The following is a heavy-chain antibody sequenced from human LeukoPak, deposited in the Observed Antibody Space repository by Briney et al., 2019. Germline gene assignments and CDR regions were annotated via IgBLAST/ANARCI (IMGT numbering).Heavy chain of an antibody. D-gene: IGHD1-26*01. V-gene: IGHV3-74*01. J-gene: IGHJ4*02. CDR1: GFTFGSYW. CDR3: ARDEKIVGASGQDY. CDR2: INTGGCDT. Sequence: GGSLRLSCAASGFTFGSYWMHWVRQAPGKGLVWVSRINTGGCDTIYADSVKGLFTISRDNAKNTLFLQMNSLRAEDTAVYYCARDEKIVGASGQDYWGQGTLVTVSS.